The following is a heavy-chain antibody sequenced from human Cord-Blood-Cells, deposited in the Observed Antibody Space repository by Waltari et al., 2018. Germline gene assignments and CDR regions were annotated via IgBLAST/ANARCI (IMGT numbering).Heavy chain of an antibody. CDR1: GGSFSGYY. D-gene: IGHD3-9*01. Sequence: QVQLQQWGAGLLKPSETLSLTCAVSGGSFSGYYWSWIRPPPGKGLEWIGEINHSGSTNYNPSLKSRVTISVDTSKNQFSLKLSSVTAADTAVYYCARGGTIRRYFDWLYYFDYWGQGTLVTVSS. CDR2: INHSGST. CDR3: ARGGTIRRYFDWLYYFDY. J-gene: IGHJ4*02. V-gene: IGHV4-34*01.